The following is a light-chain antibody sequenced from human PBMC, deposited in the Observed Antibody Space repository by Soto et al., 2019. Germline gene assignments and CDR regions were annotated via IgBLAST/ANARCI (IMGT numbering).Light chain of an antibody. CDR2: GAS. J-gene: IGKJ2*01. Sequence: EVVLTQSPGTLSLSPGERATLSCRASQTVTSNYLAWYQQKPGQAPRLLIYGASSRATDIPHRFSGSGSGTDFTLTISRLEPEDFALYYCQQYPSLPVTFGQGTKLEIK. CDR1: QTVTSNY. CDR3: QQYPSLPVT. V-gene: IGKV3-20*01.